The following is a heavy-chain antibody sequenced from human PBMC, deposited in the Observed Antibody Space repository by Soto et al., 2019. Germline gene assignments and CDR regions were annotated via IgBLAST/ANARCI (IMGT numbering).Heavy chain of an antibody. J-gene: IGHJ4*02. CDR1: GFSFRESW. Sequence: GGSLRLSCIASGFSFRESWMAWVRQAPGEGLEWVALMHPDATKNVYGVSVRGRFTISRDNAKNSLYLQMNGLREEDTAVYYCVRDPDHGALDYWGRGTLVTVSS. CDR3: VRDPDHGALDY. V-gene: IGHV3-7*04. D-gene: IGHD3-10*01. CDR2: MHPDATKN.